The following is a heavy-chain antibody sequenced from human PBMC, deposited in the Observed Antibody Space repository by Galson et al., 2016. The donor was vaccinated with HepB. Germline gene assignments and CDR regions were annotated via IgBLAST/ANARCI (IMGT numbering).Heavy chain of an antibody. V-gene: IGHV4-59*01. CDR3: ARDHGYSGWFDP. Sequence: ETLSLTCTVSGASLSPYYWSWIRQPPGKGLEWIGYIYYSGNTYYNPSLESRVTITVDTSKNQFSLKLTPATPADTAVYYCARDHGYSGWFDPWGQGTLVAVSS. CDR1: GASLSPYY. CDR2: IYYSGNT. D-gene: IGHD5-18*01. J-gene: IGHJ5*02.